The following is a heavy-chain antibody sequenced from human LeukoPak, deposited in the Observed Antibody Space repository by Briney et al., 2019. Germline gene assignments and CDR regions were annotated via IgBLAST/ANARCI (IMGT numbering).Heavy chain of an antibody. V-gene: IGHV1-24*01. CDR1: GYTVTELS. Sequence: ASVKVSCRVSGYTVTELSMHWVRQAPGKGLEWMGGLDPEDGETIYAQKFQGRVTMTEDTSTDTAYMELSSLRSEDTAVYYCARRGGSEYYYYYYMDVWGKGTTVTVSS. D-gene: IGHD3-10*01. CDR3: ARRGGSEYYYYYYMDV. J-gene: IGHJ6*03. CDR2: LDPEDGET.